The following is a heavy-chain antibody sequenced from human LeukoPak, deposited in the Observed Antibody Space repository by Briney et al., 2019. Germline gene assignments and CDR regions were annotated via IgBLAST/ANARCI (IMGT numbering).Heavy chain of an antibody. Sequence: GGSLRLSCAASGFTFDDYAMHWVRQAPGKGLEWVSGISWNSGSIGYADSVKGRFTISRDSAKNSLYLQMNSLRAEDTALYYCAKELGYRVGATSGAFDIWGQGTMVTVSS. D-gene: IGHD1-26*01. V-gene: IGHV3-9*01. J-gene: IGHJ3*02. CDR2: ISWNSGSI. CDR3: AKELGYRVGATSGAFDI. CDR1: GFTFDDYA.